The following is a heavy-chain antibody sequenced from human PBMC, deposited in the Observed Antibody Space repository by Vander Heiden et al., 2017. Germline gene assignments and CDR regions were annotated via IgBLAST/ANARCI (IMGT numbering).Heavy chain of an antibody. V-gene: IGHV3-13*01. D-gene: IGHD7-27*01. CDR1: GFSFSNYD. CDR2: VDTAGDT. Sequence: EVPLVESGGGLVQPGGSLRLSCAASGFSFSNYDMHWVRQVTGKGLEWVSAVDTAGDTFYPASVKGRFTISREDATNSLYLQMNSLRAGDTAVYYCARVRWGSYESWGQGTLVTGSS. CDR3: ARVRWGSYES. J-gene: IGHJ5*02.